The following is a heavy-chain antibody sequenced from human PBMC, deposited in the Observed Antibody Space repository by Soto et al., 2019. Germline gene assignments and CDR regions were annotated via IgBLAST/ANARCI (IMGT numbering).Heavy chain of an antibody. V-gene: IGHV3-74*01. CDR2: INGDGRNT. CDR3: AGDFMDRGRDSNWFDP. D-gene: IGHD3-10*01. Sequence: QPGGSLRLSCAASGFIFSSYWMHWVRQAPGKGPVWVGRINGDGRNTRYTDSVKGRFTISRDNAKNTLYLQMDSLRAEDTAVYYCAGDFMDRGRDSNWFDPWGQGTVVTVSS. J-gene: IGHJ5*02. CDR1: GFIFSSYW.